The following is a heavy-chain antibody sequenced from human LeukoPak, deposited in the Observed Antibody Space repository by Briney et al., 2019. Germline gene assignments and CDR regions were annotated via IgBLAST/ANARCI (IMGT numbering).Heavy chain of an antibody. V-gene: IGHV3-30*18. CDR3: AKARPDYDSSGPHHDAFDI. J-gene: IGHJ3*02. CDR2: ISYDGSNK. D-gene: IGHD3-22*01. CDR1: GFTFSSYG. Sequence: PGGSLRLSCAASGFTFSSYGMHWVRQAPGKGLEWVAVISYDGSNKYYADSVKGRFTISRDNSKNTLYLQVNSLRAEDTAVYYCAKARPDYDSSGPHHDAFDIWGQGTMVTVSS.